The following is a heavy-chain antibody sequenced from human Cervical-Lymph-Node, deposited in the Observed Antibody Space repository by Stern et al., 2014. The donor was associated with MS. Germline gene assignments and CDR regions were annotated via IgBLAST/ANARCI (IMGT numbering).Heavy chain of an antibody. Sequence: AASGFTVSRDYMTWVRQAPGQGLEWVSLITNVGTTFYTDSVEGRFTISRDDSKNTVYLHMTSLRAEDTAMYYCARDTSSPERSDWWGQGTLVTVSS. D-gene: IGHD1-1*01. CDR1: GFTVSRDY. J-gene: IGHJ4*02. CDR3: ARDTSSPERSDW. CDR2: ITNVGTT. V-gene: IGHV3-53*01.